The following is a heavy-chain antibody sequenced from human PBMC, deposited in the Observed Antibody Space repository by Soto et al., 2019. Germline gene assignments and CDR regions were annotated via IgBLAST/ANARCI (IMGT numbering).Heavy chain of an antibody. J-gene: IGHJ4*02. CDR1: GFTFSSSA. D-gene: IGHD3-3*01. Sequence: EVQLLESGGGLVQPGGSLRLSCAASGFTFSSSAMNWVRQAPGKGLEWVSGISGGGANTYYTDSVKGRFTISRDNSKNTVYLQMNSLRAEDTAVYYCARADVKTPRAGVYFDNWGQGTLVTVSS. CDR2: ISGGGANT. V-gene: IGHV3-23*01. CDR3: ARADVKTPRAGVYFDN.